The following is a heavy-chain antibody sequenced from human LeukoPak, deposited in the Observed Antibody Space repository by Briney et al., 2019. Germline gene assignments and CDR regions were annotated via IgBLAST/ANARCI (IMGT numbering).Heavy chain of an antibody. CDR1: GYTFTSYD. V-gene: IGHV1-8*01. CDR3: ARDLGMATITSVDY. CDR2: MNPNSGNT. D-gene: IGHD5-24*01. J-gene: IGHJ4*02. Sequence: ASVKVSCKASGYTFTSYDINWVRQATGQGLEWMRWMNPNSGNTGYAQKFQGRVTMTRNTSISTAYMELSSLRSEDTAVYYCARDLGMATITSVDYWGQGTLVTVSS.